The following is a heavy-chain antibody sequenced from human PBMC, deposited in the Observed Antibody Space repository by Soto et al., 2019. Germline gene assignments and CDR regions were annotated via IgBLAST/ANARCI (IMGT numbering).Heavy chain of an antibody. D-gene: IGHD3-22*01. CDR3: ARQPYYDDSSGYFDY. CDR1: GYSFTSCW. Sequence: PGESLKISCKGSGYSFTSCWIGWVRQIPGKGLEWMGIIYPGDSDTRYSPSFQGQVTISADKSISTAYLQWSSLKASDTAMYYCARQPYYDDSSGYFDYWGQGTLVTVSS. V-gene: IGHV5-51*01. CDR2: IYPGDSDT. J-gene: IGHJ4*02.